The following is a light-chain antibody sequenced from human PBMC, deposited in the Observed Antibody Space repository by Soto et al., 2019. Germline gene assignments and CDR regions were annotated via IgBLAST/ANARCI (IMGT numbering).Light chain of an antibody. V-gene: IGKV3-11*01. CDR3: QQRGGWPLT. CDR2: DAS. J-gene: IGKJ4*01. Sequence: VLTQSPATLSLSPGDRATLSCRASQSINDYLAWYQQKPGQAPRLLIYDASNRATGIPARFSGSGSGTDFTLTVSSLEPEDFAFYYCQQRGGWPLTFGGGTQVEIK. CDR1: QSINDY.